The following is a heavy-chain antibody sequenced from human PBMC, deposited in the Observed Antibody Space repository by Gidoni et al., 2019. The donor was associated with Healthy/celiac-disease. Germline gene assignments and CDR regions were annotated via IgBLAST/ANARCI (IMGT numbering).Heavy chain of an antibody. CDR3: ASPFPNLGGVVYYYGMDV. J-gene: IGHJ6*02. V-gene: IGHV3-74*01. Sequence: EVQLVESGGGLVQPGGSLRLSCPASGLPFSSYWMHWVRQAPGKGLVWVSRINSDGSSTSYADSVKGRFTISRDNAKNTLYLQMNSLRAEDTAVYYCASPFPNLGGVVYYYGMDVWGQGTTVTVSS. CDR1: GLPFSSYW. CDR2: INSDGSST. D-gene: IGHD3-16*01.